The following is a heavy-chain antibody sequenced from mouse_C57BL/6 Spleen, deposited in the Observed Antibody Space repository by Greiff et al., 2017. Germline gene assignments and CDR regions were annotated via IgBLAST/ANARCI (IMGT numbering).Heavy chain of an antibody. CDR3: ARPEAGYCDV. Sequence: DVQLVESGGGLVKPGGSLILSCAASGFTFSDYGMHWVRQAPEKGLEWVAYISSGSSTIYYADTVKGRFTISRDNAKNTLFLQKTSRRSEETAMYYCARPEAGYCDVWGTGTTVTVSA. J-gene: IGHJ1*03. CDR1: GFTFSDYG. V-gene: IGHV5-17*01. CDR2: ISSGSSTI.